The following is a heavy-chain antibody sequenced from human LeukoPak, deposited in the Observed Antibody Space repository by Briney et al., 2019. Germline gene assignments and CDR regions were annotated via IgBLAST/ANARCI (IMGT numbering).Heavy chain of an antibody. CDR2: IYYSGST. D-gene: IGHD6-19*01. CDR3: ARHTPRIAVAGISDAFDI. V-gene: IGHV4-39*01. CDR1: GGSISSSSYY. J-gene: IGHJ3*02. Sequence: SGTLSLTCTVSGGSISSSSYYWGWIRQPPGKGLEWIGSIYYSGSTYYNPSLKSRVTISVDTSKNQFSLKLSSVTAADTAVYYCARHTPRIAVAGISDAFDIWGQGTMVTVSS.